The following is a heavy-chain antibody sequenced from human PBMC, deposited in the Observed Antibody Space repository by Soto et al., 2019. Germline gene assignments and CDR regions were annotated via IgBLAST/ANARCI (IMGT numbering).Heavy chain of an antibody. CDR1: GYTFTSYG. CDR3: ARASGSSSWYGY. V-gene: IGHV1-18*01. Sequence: ASVKVSCKASGYTFTSYGISWVRQAPGQGLEWMRGIRAYNGNTNYAQKLQGRVTMTTDTSTSTAYMELRSPRSDDTAVYYCARASGSSSWYGYWGQGTLVTVSS. J-gene: IGHJ4*02. D-gene: IGHD6-13*01. CDR2: IRAYNGNT.